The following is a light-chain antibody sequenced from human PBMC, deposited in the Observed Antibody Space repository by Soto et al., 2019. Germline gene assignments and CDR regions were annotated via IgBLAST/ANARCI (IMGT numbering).Light chain of an antibody. CDR3: SSYAGIYTLV. J-gene: IGLJ2*01. CDR1: SSDVGSFNF. V-gene: IGLV2-11*01. Sequence: QSVLTQPRSVSGSPGQSVTISCTGTSSDVGSFNFVSWYQQHPGQAPKLMIYDVTKRPSGVPDRFSGSKSGNTASLTISGLQAEDAADYYCSSYAGIYTLVFGGGTKLTVL. CDR2: DVT.